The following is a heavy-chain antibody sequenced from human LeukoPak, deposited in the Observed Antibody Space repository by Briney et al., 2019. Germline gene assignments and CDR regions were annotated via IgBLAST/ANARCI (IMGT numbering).Heavy chain of an antibody. CDR3: AKGGARLHSYYFDY. V-gene: IGHV3-48*01. J-gene: IGHJ4*02. Sequence: GGSLRLSCAASGFTFSSYSMNWVHQAPGKGLEWVSYISSSSSTIYYADSVKGRFTISRDNAKNSLYLQMNSLRAEDTAVFYCAKGGARLHSYYFDYWGQGTLVTVSS. CDR1: GFTFSSYS. CDR2: ISSSSSTI. D-gene: IGHD1-26*01.